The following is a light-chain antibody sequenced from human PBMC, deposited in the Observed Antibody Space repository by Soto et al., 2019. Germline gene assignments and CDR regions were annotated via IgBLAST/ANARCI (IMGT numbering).Light chain of an antibody. CDR1: QSVSSN. V-gene: IGKV3-15*01. CDR2: DAS. CDR3: QQYNNWPRT. Sequence: EIVMTQSPATLSVSPGESATLSCRASQSVSSNLAWHQQKPGQAPRIIMYDASTRATGIPARFSGSGSGTEFSLTISSLQSEDFAVYYCQQYNNWPRTFGQGTKVDIK. J-gene: IGKJ1*01.